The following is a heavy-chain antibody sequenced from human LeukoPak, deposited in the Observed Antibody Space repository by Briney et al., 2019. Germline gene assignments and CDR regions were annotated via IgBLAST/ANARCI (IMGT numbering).Heavy chain of an antibody. V-gene: IGHV3-23*01. Sequence: GGSLRLSCAASGFTVSSNYMSWVRQAPGKGLEWVSAISGSGGSTYYADSVKGRFTISRDNSKNTLYLQMNSLRAEDTAVYYCAKSFVAYSSGWYYFDYWGQGTLVTVSS. CDR3: AKSFVAYSSGWYYFDY. J-gene: IGHJ4*02. CDR2: ISGSGGST. D-gene: IGHD6-19*01. CDR1: GFTVSSNY.